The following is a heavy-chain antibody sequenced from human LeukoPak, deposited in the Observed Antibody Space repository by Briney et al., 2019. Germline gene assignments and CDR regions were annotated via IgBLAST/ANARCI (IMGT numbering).Heavy chain of an antibody. CDR3: VRFPYIAIGAMALFDY. V-gene: IGHV1-18*01. CDR2: ISAYNGNT. Sequence: ASVKVSCKASGYTFTSYGISWVRQAPGQGLEWMGWISAYNGNTNYAQKLQGRVTMTTDTSTSTAYMELRSLRSDDTAVYYCVRFPYIAIGAMALFDYWGQGTLVTVFS. CDR1: GYTFTSYG. D-gene: IGHD5-18*01. J-gene: IGHJ4*02.